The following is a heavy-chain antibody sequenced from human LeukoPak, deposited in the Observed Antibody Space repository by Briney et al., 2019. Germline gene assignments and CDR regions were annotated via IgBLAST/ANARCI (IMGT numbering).Heavy chain of an antibody. Sequence: GGSLRLSCEASGFTFSSYWMSWVRQAPGKGLEWVANIKQDGSEKYYVDSVKGRFTISRDNAKNSLYLQMNSLRAEDTAVYYCARETPTGGYSLNWGQGTLVTVSS. CDR2: IKQDGSEK. V-gene: IGHV3-7*01. J-gene: IGHJ4*02. CDR1: GFTFSSYW. CDR3: ARETPTGGYSLN. D-gene: IGHD5-18*01.